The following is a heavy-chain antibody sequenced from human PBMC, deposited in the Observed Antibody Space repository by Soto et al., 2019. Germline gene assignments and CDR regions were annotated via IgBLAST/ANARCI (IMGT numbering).Heavy chain of an antibody. CDR1: GDSVSGNSAA. D-gene: IGHD6-13*01. J-gene: IGHJ4*03. CDR3: ARGVQASGMGY. V-gene: IGHV6-1*01. Sequence: SQTLSLTCAISGDSVSGNSAAWNWIRQSPSRGLEXLGXXYXXXXXFXXXGLSVRGRLTISPDTRKNQFSLQLSSVTPEDSAVYYCARGVQASGMGYWGQGILVTVSS. CDR2: XYXXXXXFX.